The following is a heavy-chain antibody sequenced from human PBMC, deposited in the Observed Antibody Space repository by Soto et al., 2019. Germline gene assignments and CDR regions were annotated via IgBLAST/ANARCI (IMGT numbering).Heavy chain of an antibody. Sequence: HPGGSLRLSCAASGFTFSSYDMQWVRQATGKGLEWVSAIGTAGDTYYPGSVKGRFTISRENAKNSLYLQMNSLRAGDTAVYYCARSPPGGYHYYYGMDFWGQGTTVTVSS. J-gene: IGHJ6*02. CDR3: ARSPPGGYHYYYGMDF. D-gene: IGHD3-22*01. CDR2: IGTAGDT. CDR1: GFTFSSYD. V-gene: IGHV3-13*04.